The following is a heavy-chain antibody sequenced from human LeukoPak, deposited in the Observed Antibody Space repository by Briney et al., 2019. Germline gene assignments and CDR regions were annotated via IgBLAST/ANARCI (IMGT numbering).Heavy chain of an antibody. D-gene: IGHD3-3*01. CDR1: GFTFSSYA. CDR2: ISGSGGST. Sequence: GGSLRLSCAASGFTFSSYAMSWVRQAPGKGLEWVSAISGSGGSTYYAASVKGRFTISRDNSKNTLYLQMNSLRAEDTAVYYCAKDNDFWSGSLDYWGQGTLVTVSS. CDR3: AKDNDFWSGSLDY. V-gene: IGHV3-23*01. J-gene: IGHJ4*02.